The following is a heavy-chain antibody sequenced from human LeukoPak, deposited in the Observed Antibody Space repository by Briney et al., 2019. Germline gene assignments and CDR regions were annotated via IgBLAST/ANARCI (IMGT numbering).Heavy chain of an antibody. D-gene: IGHD6-6*01. CDR2: IYPGDSDT. J-gene: IGHJ4*02. Sequence: GESLKISCQGSGYSFTSYWIGWVRQMPGKGLEWMGIIYPGDSDTRYSPSFQSQVNISADKSISTAYLQWSSLKASDTAMYFCARRSSVAVRLFDYWGQGTLVTVSS. CDR3: ARRSSVAVRLFDY. V-gene: IGHV5-51*01. CDR1: GYSFTSYW.